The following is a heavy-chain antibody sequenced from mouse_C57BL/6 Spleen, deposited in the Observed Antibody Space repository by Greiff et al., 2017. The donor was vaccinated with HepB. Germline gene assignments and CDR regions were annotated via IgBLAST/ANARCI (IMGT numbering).Heavy chain of an antibody. J-gene: IGHJ3*01. CDR1: GFSLTSYG. CDR3: ARGNQRCSWFAY. V-gene: IGHV2-2*01. CDR2: IWSGGST. Sequence: QVQLQQSGPGLVQPSQSLSITCTVSGFSLTSYGVHWVRQSPGKGLEWLGVIWSGGSTDYNAAFISRLSISKDNSKSQVFFKMNSLQADDTAIYYCARGNQRCSWFAYWGQGTLVTVSA.